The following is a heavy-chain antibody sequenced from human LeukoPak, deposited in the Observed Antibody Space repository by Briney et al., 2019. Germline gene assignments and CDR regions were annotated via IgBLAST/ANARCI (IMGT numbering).Heavy chain of an antibody. Sequence: GGSLRLSCATSGFTFDSYSMSWVRQARQAPGKGLEWVSGISGSGDRTYYPDSVKGRFTISRDNSKNTLSLQMNSLRVDDTAVYYCAKEGPLYYDVWSGSDFDSWGQGTLVTVAS. CDR2: ISGSGDRT. CDR3: AKEGPLYYDVWSGSDFDS. J-gene: IGHJ4*02. V-gene: IGHV3-23*01. D-gene: IGHD3-3*01. CDR1: GFTFDSYS.